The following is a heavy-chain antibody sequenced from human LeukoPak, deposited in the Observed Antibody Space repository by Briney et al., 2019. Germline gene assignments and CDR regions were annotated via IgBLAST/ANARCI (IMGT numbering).Heavy chain of an antibody. CDR3: ARLGGFRRYYDILTHPNWFDP. J-gene: IGHJ5*02. V-gene: IGHV4-39*01. CDR2: IYYSGST. D-gene: IGHD3-9*01. CDR1: GGSISSSSYY. Sequence: SETLSLTCTVSGGSISSSSYYWGWIRQPPGKGLEWIGSIYYSGSTYYNPSLKSRVAISVDTSKNQFSLKLSSVTAADTAVYYCARLGGFRRYYDILTHPNWFDPWGQGTLVTVSS.